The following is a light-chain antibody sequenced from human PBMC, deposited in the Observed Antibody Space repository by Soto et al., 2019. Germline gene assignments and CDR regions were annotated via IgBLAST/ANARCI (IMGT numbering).Light chain of an antibody. V-gene: IGLV2-14*01. Sequence: QSALTQPASVSGSPGQSITISCSGTNSDIGNYDYVSWYQHCPGKVPKLMIYEVSYRPSGVSDRFSGSKSGNTASLTIFGLQAEDEGDYYCSSYTSISTRIIFGGGTKLTVL. CDR3: SSYTSISTRII. CDR1: NSDIGNYDY. J-gene: IGLJ2*01. CDR2: EVS.